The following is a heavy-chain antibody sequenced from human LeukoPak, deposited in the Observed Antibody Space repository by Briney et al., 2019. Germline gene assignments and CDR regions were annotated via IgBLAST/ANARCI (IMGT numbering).Heavy chain of an antibody. D-gene: IGHD3-10*01. CDR1: GFTFSSYA. CDR3: ARTFLRFGELYFDY. V-gene: IGHV3-64*01. CDR2: ISSNGGST. J-gene: IGHJ4*02. Sequence: PGGSLRLSCAASGFTFSSYAMHWVRQAPGKGLEYVSAISSNGGSTYYANSVKGRFTISRDNSKNTLYLQMGSLRAEDMAVYYCARTFLRFGELYFDYWGQGTLVTVSS.